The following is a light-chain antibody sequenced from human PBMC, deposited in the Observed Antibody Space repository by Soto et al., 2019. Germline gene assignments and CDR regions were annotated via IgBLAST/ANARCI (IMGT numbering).Light chain of an antibody. Sequence: DIQRTQSPSSLYASVGDSVTITCRASQGIKKYLGWFQQKPGKAPKSLIYGGADLERGVPSRFSGSGSGTDFTLTISYLQPEDFANYYCQQYNPFPLTFGGGTRVEIK. CDR1: QGIKKY. CDR3: QQYNPFPLT. V-gene: IGKV1-16*01. J-gene: IGKJ4*01. CDR2: GGA.